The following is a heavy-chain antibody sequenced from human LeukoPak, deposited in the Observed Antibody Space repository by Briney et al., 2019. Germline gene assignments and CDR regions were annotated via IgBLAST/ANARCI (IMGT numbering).Heavy chain of an antibody. CDR2: NIPISATA. V-gene: IGHV1-69*01. CDR3: AAVNHYESSGYYRH. Sequence: PGGSLRLSCAASGFTFSSYAISWVRQAPGQGLEWMGGNIPISATAVYAQKFQGRVTITADESTSTAYMDLSSLGSEDTAVYFCAAVNHYESSGYYRHWGQGTLVTVSS. CDR1: GFTFSSYA. J-gene: IGHJ4*02. D-gene: IGHD3-22*01.